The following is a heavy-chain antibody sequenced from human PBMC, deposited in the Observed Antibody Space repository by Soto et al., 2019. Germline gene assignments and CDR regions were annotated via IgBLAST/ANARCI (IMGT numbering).Heavy chain of an antibody. CDR2: IHDSGST. V-gene: IGHV4-31*03. D-gene: IGHD1-1*01. CDR3: ARGGTRAYFPH. CDR1: GGSISSGGYY. J-gene: IGHJ1*01. Sequence: QVQLQESGPGLVKPSQTLSLTCTVSGGSISSGGYYWSWIRQHPGKGLEWIGSIHDSGSTYYNPALKSRVTISVDASKNQLSLKLAAVTAADTAMYYCARGGTRAYFPHWGQGTLMTGSS.